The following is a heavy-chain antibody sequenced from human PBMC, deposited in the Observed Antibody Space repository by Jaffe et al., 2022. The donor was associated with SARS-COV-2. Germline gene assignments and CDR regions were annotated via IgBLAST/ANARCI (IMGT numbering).Heavy chain of an antibody. V-gene: IGHV3-30*04. CDR3: ARSRATIPYNWFDP. CDR1: GFTFSSYA. J-gene: IGHJ5*02. CDR2: ISYDGSNK. Sequence: QVQLVESGGGVVQPGRSLRLSCAASGFTFSSYAMHWVRQAPGKGLEWVAVISYDGSNKYYADSVKGRFTISRDNSKNTLYLQMNSLRAEDTAVYYCARSRATIPYNWFDPWGQGTLVTVSS. D-gene: IGHD2-15*01.